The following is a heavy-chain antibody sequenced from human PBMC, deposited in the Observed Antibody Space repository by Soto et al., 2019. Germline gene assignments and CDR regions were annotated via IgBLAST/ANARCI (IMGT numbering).Heavy chain of an antibody. CDR1: GFTFTSSA. J-gene: IGHJ5*02. Sequence: KLACQACGFTFTSSAVQWVRQARGQRLEWIGWIVVGSGNTNYAQKFQERVTITRDMSTSTAYMELSSLRAEDTAVSYCAAETRGSRSQGFVPWG. CDR3: AAETRGSRSQGFVP. D-gene: IGHD2-15*01. CDR2: IVVGSGNT. V-gene: IGHV1-58*01.